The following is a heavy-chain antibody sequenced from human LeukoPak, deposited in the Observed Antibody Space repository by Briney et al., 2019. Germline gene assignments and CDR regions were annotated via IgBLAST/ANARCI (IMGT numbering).Heavy chain of an antibody. CDR3: ARSRQIFGVAENWFDP. D-gene: IGHD3-3*01. V-gene: IGHV4-30-2*01. CDR2: IYHSGST. Sequence: SETLSLTCAVSGGSISGGGYSWSWIRQPPGKGLEWIGYIYHSGSTYYNPSLKSRVTISVDRSKNQFSLKLSSVTAADTAVYYCARSRQIFGVAENWFDPWGQGTLVTVSS. CDR1: GGSISGGGYS. J-gene: IGHJ5*02.